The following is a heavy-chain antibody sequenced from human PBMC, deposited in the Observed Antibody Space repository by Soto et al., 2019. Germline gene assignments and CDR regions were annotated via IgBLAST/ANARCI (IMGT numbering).Heavy chain of an antibody. CDR1: GFTFSSDA. CDR2: ISGSGGST. CDR3: NAYFSDY. V-gene: IGHV3-23*01. J-gene: IGHJ4*02. D-gene: IGHD2-2*01. Sequence: GGSLRLSCAASGFTFSSDAIYWVRQAPGKGLEWVSGISGSGGSTYYGGSVKGRFTISRDNSKNTLYLQMNSLRAEDTAVYYCNAYFSDYWGQGTLVTVSS.